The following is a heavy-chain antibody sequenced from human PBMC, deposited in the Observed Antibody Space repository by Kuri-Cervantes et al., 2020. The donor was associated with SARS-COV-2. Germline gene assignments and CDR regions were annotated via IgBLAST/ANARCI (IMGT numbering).Heavy chain of an antibody. CDR3: ATRIAARPVGLEGYDWYFDL. D-gene: IGHD6-6*01. Sequence: SETLSPTCTVPGGSISSSSYYWGWIRQPPGKGLEWIGSIYYSGSTYYNPSLKSRVTISVDTSKNQFSLKLSSVTAADTAVYYCATRIAARPVGLEGYDWYFDLWGRGTLVTVSS. CDR2: IYYSGST. CDR1: GGSISSSSYY. V-gene: IGHV4-39*01. J-gene: IGHJ2*01.